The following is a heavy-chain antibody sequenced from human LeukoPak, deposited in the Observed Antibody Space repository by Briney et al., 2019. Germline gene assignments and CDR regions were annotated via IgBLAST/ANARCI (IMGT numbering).Heavy chain of an antibody. Sequence: GGSLRLSCAASGFTFSSYGMHWVRQAPGKGLEWVAFIRYDGSNKYYADSVKGRFTISRDNAKNSLYLQMNSLRPDDTALYYCARARGANSGAVSDYWGQGILVTVSS. CDR3: ARARGANSGAVSDY. CDR1: GFTFSSYG. D-gene: IGHD4/OR15-4a*01. J-gene: IGHJ4*02. CDR2: IRYDGSNK. V-gene: IGHV3-30*02.